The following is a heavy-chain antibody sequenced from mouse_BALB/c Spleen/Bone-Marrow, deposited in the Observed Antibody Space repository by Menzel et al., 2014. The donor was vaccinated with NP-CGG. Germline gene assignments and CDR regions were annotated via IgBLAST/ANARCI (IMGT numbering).Heavy chain of an antibody. Sequence: EVQLQQSGPELVKPGASVKVSCKASGYAFTRYNMYWVKQSHGKSLEWIGYIDPYSGGTNYNQRFKGKATLTVDKSSSTAYMHLNSLTSEDSAVYYCARELSRAMDYWGQGTSVTVSS. J-gene: IGHJ4*01. CDR3: ARELSRAMDY. CDR2: IDPYSGGT. D-gene: IGHD2-12*01. V-gene: IGHV1S135*01. CDR1: GYAFTRYN.